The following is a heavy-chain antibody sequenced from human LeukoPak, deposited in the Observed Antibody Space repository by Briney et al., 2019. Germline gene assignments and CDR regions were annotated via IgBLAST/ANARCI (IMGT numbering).Heavy chain of an antibody. Sequence: GASVKVSCKASGFTFTSSAVQWVRQARGQRLEWIGWIVVGSDNTDYAQKFQERVTNTRDMSTTTAYMELSSLRSEDTAVYYCAADIDYYDGSGYYKNFDYWGQGTLVTVSS. CDR3: AADIDYYDGSGYYKNFDY. J-gene: IGHJ4*02. V-gene: IGHV1-58*01. D-gene: IGHD3-22*01. CDR2: IVVGSDNT. CDR1: GFTFTSSA.